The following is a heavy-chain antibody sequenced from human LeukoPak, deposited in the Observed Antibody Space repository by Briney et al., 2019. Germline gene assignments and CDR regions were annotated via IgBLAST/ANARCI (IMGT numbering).Heavy chain of an antibody. CDR3: ARGLPVVPAAIPRGYNYYYGMDV. Sequence: SVKVSCKASGGTFSSYAISWVRQAPGQGLEWMGGIIPILGTANYAQKFQGRVTITADESTSTAYMELSGLRSEDTAVYYCARGLPVVPAAIPRGYNYYYGMDVWGKGTTVTVSS. J-gene: IGHJ6*04. D-gene: IGHD2-2*01. V-gene: IGHV1-69*01. CDR2: IIPILGTA. CDR1: GGTFSSYA.